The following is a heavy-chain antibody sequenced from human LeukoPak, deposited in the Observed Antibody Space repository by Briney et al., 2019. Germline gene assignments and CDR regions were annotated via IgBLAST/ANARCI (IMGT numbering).Heavy chain of an antibody. Sequence: SETLSLTCTVSGGSMTTHHWNWIRQTPGKGLEWIGYVFDSGRTKENPSLKSRVTLSADTSMNQLSLRLSSVTAADTAVYYCTTIKRGNIFGYFDFWGQGILVTVSS. V-gene: IGHV4-59*11. D-gene: IGHD5-18*01. J-gene: IGHJ4*02. CDR1: GGSMTTHH. CDR2: VFDSGRT. CDR3: TTIKRGNIFGYFDF.